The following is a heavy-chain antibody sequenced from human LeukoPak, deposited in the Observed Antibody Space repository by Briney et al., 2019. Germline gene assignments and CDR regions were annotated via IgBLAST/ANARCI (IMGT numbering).Heavy chain of an antibody. Sequence: GGSLRLSCAASGFPFSSYWMHWVRQVPGKGLLWVSGIIGDGGATIYADSVRGRFTISRDNAKNTLYLQMSGLRVEDTAVYHCASDSPYYGMDVWGQGTTVTVSS. CDR2: IIGDGGAT. CDR1: GFPFSSYW. V-gene: IGHV3-74*01. J-gene: IGHJ6*02. CDR3: ASDSPYYGMDV.